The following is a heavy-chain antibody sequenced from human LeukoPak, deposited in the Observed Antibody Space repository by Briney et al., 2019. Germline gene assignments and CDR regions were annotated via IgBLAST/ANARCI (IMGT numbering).Heavy chain of an antibody. CDR1: GFTFRSYS. Sequence: GSLRLFCGASGFTFRSYSMNWVRQPPGKGLEWMGEINHSGSTNYNPALKSRVTISVDTSKNQSSLKLSSVTAADTAVYYCARGWYYDILAGYLNWFAPWGQGTLVTVSS. CDR2: INHSGST. V-gene: IGHV4-34*01. CDR3: ARGWYYDILAGYLNWFAP. D-gene: IGHD3-9*01. J-gene: IGHJ5*02.